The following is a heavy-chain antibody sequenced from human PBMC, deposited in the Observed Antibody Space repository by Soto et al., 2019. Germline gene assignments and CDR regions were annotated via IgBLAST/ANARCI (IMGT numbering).Heavy chain of an antibody. Sequence: PSQTLSLTCAISGDSVSSNSAAWNWIRQSPSRGLEWLGRTYYRSKWYNDYAVSVKSRITINPDTSKNQFSLQLNSVTPEDTAVYYCARDPYEFVCGYGSYYYGMDVWGQGTTVTVSS. CDR1: GDSVSSNSAA. CDR3: ARDPYEFVCGYGSYYYGMDV. CDR2: TYYRSKWYN. D-gene: IGHD3-3*01. J-gene: IGHJ6*02. V-gene: IGHV6-1*01.